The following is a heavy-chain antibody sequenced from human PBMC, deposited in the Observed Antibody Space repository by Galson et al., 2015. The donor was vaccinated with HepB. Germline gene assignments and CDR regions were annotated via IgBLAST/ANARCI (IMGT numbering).Heavy chain of an antibody. J-gene: IGHJ4*02. Sequence: SLRLSCAASGFTFSSYGMNWVRQAPGKGLEWVSSISSISSYRSYADSVKGRFTISRDNAQNSLFLQMNRLRGENTAVYYCARDFLWQHLVPPDRRDYWGQGTLVTVSS. CDR2: ISSISSYR. CDR1: GFTFSSYG. V-gene: IGHV3-21*01. CDR3: ARDFLWQHLVPPDRRDY. D-gene: IGHD2-21*01.